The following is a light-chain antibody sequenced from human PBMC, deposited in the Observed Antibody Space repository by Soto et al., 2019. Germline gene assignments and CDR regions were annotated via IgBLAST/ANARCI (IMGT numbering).Light chain of an antibody. Sequence: IVMTQSPDTLSVSPGERATLSCRASQSITEKVVWYQQKSGQAPRLLIYGAFTRAADIPVRFSGSGSGRQFTLTISSLQSEDFAVYYCHQYNDGPGGTFGQGTKVDIK. CDR2: GAF. V-gene: IGKV3D-15*01. J-gene: IGKJ1*01. CDR1: QSITEK. CDR3: HQYNDGPGGT.